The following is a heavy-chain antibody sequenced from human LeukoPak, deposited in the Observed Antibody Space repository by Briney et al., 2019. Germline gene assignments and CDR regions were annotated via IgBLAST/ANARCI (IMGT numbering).Heavy chain of an antibody. CDR3: AKDGGLCSGGSCRDNWFDP. CDR1: GFTFSSYG. V-gene: IGHV3-30*18. D-gene: IGHD2-15*01. J-gene: IGHJ5*02. CDR2: MSYDGSNK. Sequence: PGGSLRLSCAASGFTFSSYGMHWVRQAPGKGLEWVAVMSYDGSNKYYADSVKGRFTISRDNSKNTVYLQMNSLRAADTAVYYCAKDGGLCSGGSCRDNWFDPWGQGTLVTVSS.